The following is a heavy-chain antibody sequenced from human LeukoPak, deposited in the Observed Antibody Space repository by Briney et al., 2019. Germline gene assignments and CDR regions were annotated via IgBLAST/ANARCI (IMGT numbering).Heavy chain of an antibody. Sequence: PGGSLRLSCAASGFTVSSNYMSWVRQAPGKGLEWVSVIYSGGSTYYADSVKGRFTISRDNSKNTLYLQMNSLRAEDTAVYYCAKGLPVAGTAWFDPWGQGTLVTVSS. CDR2: IYSGGST. J-gene: IGHJ5*02. V-gene: IGHV3-53*01. CDR3: AKGLPVAGTAWFDP. CDR1: GFTVSSNY. D-gene: IGHD6-19*01.